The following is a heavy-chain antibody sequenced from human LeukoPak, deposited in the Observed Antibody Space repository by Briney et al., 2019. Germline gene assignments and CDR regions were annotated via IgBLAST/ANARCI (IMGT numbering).Heavy chain of an antibody. CDR3: ARARMGRYCSSTSCYIPGD. CDR1: GGTFSSYA. V-gene: IGHV1-69*05. D-gene: IGHD2-2*02. J-gene: IGHJ4*02. CDR2: IIPIFGTA. Sequence: GSSVKVSCKASGGTFSSYAISWVRQAPGQGLEWMGGIIPIFGTANYAQKFQGRVTITTDESTSTAYMELSRLRSEDTAVYYCARARMGRYCSSTSCYIPGDWGQGTLVTVSS.